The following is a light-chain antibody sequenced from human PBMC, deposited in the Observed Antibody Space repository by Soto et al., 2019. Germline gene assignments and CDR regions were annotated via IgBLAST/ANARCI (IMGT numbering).Light chain of an antibody. CDR3: QQYNSYSGT. V-gene: IGKV1-5*01. Sequence: DIPLNHSSSPLFASLRERMNNNCRDRLNFCKWLGWVEQEPGKAPKLLIYDVSSVVSGVPSRFSGSGSGTEFPLSIFILLPDDFAAYYCQQYNSYSGTFGQGTKVDIK. CDR1: LNFCKW. J-gene: IGKJ1*01. CDR2: DVS.